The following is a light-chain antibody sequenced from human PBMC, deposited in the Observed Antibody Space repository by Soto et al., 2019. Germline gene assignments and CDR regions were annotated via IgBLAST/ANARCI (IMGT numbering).Light chain of an antibody. Sequence: EIVMTQSPATLSVSPGERATLSCRASQSVSSNLAWYQQKPGQTPKLLIYVASTRATGIPARFSGSGSGTEFTLTISSLQSEDFAVYYCQQYNVWPLTFGGGTKV. CDR3: QQYNVWPLT. V-gene: IGKV3-15*01. CDR2: VAS. CDR1: QSVSSN. J-gene: IGKJ4*01.